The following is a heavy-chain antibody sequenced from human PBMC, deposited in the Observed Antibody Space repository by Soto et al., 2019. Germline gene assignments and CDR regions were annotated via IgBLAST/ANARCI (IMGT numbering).Heavy chain of an antibody. V-gene: IGHV4-59*12. Sequence: SETLSLTCTVSGGSISSYYWSWIRQPPGKGLEWIGYVYYSGSTYYNPSLKSRVTISVDTSKNQFSLKLSSVTAADTAVYYCARDGNWGRYYYYGMDVWGQGTTVTVSS. CDR2: VYYSGST. CDR3: ARDGNWGRYYYYGMDV. J-gene: IGHJ6*02. CDR1: GGSISSYY. D-gene: IGHD3-16*01.